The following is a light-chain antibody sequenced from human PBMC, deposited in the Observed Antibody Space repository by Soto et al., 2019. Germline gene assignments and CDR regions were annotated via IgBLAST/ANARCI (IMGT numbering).Light chain of an antibody. CDR2: GAS. Sequence: IVWRQSPGTLSSSPGERATLSCRASQSVGGSYLAWYQQKPGQAPRLLIYGASNRATGIPDMFSGSGYLTDFILTINRLEPEDFAVYYCQEFASNFGGGTKVDI. V-gene: IGKV3-20*01. J-gene: IGKJ4*01. CDR1: QSVGGSY. CDR3: QEFASN.